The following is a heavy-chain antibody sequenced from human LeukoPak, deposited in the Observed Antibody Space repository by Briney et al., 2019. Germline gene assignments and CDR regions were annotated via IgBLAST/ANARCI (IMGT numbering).Heavy chain of an antibody. D-gene: IGHD5-12*01. V-gene: IGHV1-8*01. CDR2: MNPNSGNT. CDR3: ARGRRRRGYSGYDLDY. CDR1: GYTFTSYD. Sequence: ASVKVSCKASGYTFTSYDINWVRQATGQGLEWMGWMNPNSGNTGYAQKFQGRVTMTRNTSISTAYMELSSLRSEDTAVYYCARGRRRRGYSGYDLDYWGQGTLATVSS. J-gene: IGHJ4*02.